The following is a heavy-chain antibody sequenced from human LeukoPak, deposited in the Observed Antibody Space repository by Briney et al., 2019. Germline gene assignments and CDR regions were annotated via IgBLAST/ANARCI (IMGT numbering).Heavy chain of an antibody. CDR3: ARGAYYDSSGYDAFDI. D-gene: IGHD3-22*01. CDR1: GGSFSGYY. CDR2: INHSGST. Sequence: SETLSLTCVVYGGSFSGYYWSWIRQPPGKGLEWIGEINHSGSTNYNPSLKSRVTISVDTSKNQFSLKLSSVTAADTAVYYCARGAYYDSSGYDAFDIWGQGTMVTVSS. J-gene: IGHJ3*02. V-gene: IGHV4-34*01.